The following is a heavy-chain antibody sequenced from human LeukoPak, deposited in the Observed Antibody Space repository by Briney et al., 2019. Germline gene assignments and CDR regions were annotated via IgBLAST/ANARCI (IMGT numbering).Heavy chain of an antibody. V-gene: IGHV5-51*01. CDR1: GYSFTSYW. CDR2: IHPPDSDT. J-gene: IGHJ4*02. D-gene: IGHD2-15*01. Sequence: GESLKISCQGSGYSFTSYWIGWVRQMPGKDLEWMGIIHPPDSDTRYSPSFQGHVTISADKSISTAYLQWNSLKASDTAMYYCARWGGYCSGGSCYPLYYFDSWGQGTLVNVPS. CDR3: ARWGGYCSGGSCYPLYYFDS.